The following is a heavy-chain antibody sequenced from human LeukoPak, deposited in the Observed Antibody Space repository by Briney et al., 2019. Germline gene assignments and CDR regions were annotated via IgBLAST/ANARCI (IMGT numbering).Heavy chain of an antibody. CDR2: ISSSSIYI. J-gene: IGHJ4*02. CDR1: GFTFSTYT. CDR3: ARVNGDYERGGAPDY. Sequence: KAGGSLSLSCAASGFTFSTYTMNWVRQAPGKGLEWVSSISSSSIYIYYTDSVKGRFTISRDNARNSVYLQINNLRAEDTAVYYCARVNGDYERGGAPDYWGQGTLVTVSS. V-gene: IGHV3-21*01. D-gene: IGHD4-17*01.